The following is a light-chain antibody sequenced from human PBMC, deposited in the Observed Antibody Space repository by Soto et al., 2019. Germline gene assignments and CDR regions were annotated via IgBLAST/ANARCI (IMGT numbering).Light chain of an antibody. CDR1: QSVSSSY. CDR3: QQYGSSPWT. Sequence: IGLTQSPGTLSLSPGERATLSCRASQSVSSSYLAWYQQKPGQAPRLLIYGASSRATGIPDRFIGSGSGTDFTLTISRLEPEDFAVYYCQQYGSSPWTFGQGTKVDI. J-gene: IGKJ1*01. CDR2: GAS. V-gene: IGKV3-20*01.